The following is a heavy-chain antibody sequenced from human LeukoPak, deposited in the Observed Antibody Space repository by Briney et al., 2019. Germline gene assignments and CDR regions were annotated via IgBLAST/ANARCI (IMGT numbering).Heavy chain of an antibody. V-gene: IGHV4-59*01. CDR2: IHFSGST. CDR3: TRDVSGNVGFYY. D-gene: IGHD4-23*01. J-gene: IGHJ4*02. Sequence: SETLSLTCTVPGGSISRYIWSWIREPPGKGLGRIGYIHFSGSTNCHPSHKSRVTISVDTSKTQCSRKRNAVTAADTAVYFCTRDVSGNVGFYYWGQGNLVSVSS. CDR1: GGSISRYI.